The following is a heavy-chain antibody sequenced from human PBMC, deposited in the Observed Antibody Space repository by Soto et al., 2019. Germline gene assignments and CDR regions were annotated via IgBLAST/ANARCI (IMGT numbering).Heavy chain of an antibody. Sequence: EVQLVESGGGLDQPGGPLRLSCAASGFTVTTNYMSWVRQPPGKGLEWVSVVYSGGSTYYADSVKGRFTVSRDNSKNTLYLQMNSLRAEDTAVYYCVRDFSGKNDAFDIWGQGTVVTVSS. CDR2: VYSGGST. J-gene: IGHJ3*02. CDR3: VRDFSGKNDAFDI. CDR1: GFTVTTNY. V-gene: IGHV3-66*01. D-gene: IGHD3-10*01.